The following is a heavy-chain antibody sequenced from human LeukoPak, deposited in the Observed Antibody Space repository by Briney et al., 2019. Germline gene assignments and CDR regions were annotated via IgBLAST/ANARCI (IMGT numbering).Heavy chain of an antibody. CDR2: IYTSGST. J-gene: IGHJ6*03. V-gene: IGHV4-61*02. D-gene: IGHD4-11*01. CDR1: GGSISSGSYY. CDR3: ARGQGHYSNYYYYYMDV. Sequence: PSQTLSLTCTVSGGSISSGSYYWSWIRQPAGKGLEWIGRIYTSGSTNYNPSLKSRVTISVDTFKNQFSLKLSSVTAADTAVYYCARGQGHYSNYYYYYMDVWGKGTTVTVSS.